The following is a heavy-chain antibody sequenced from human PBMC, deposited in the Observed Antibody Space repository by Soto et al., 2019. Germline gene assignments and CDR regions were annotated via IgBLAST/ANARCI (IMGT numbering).Heavy chain of an antibody. CDR3: ARDGAYYGGNSGWGWGAFDI. J-gene: IGHJ3*02. CDR1: GFTFSSYA. D-gene: IGHD4-17*01. CDR2: ISYDGSNK. Sequence: PGGSLRLSCAASGFTFSSYAMHWVRQAPGKGLEWVAVISYDGSNKYYADSVKGRFTISRDNSKNTLYLQMNSLRAEDTAVYYCARDGAYYGGNSGWGWGAFDIWGQGTMVTVSS. V-gene: IGHV3-30-3*01.